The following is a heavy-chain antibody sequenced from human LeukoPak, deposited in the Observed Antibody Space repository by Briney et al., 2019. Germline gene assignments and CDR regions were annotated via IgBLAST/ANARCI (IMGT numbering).Heavy chain of an antibody. J-gene: IGHJ3*02. D-gene: IGHD2-15*01. Sequence: GGSLRLSCAASGFTFSSYSMNWVRQAPGKGLEWVSSISSSSSYIYYADSVKGRFTISRGNAKNSLYLQMNSLRAEDTAVYYCARDDIVVVVAAQGYAFDIWGQGTMVTVSS. CDR2: ISSSSSYI. V-gene: IGHV3-21*01. CDR3: ARDDIVVVVAAQGYAFDI. CDR1: GFTFSSYS.